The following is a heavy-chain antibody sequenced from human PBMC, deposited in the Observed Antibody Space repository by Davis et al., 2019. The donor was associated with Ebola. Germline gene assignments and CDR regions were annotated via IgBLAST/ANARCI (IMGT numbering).Heavy chain of an antibody. CDR1: GFTFSAYY. CDR3: AREIESGSCCFIDD. Sequence: PGGSLRLSCAASGFTFSAYYMTWIRQAPGTGLEWISAISGSGYTIYEADSVKGRFTISRDNHKNSLYLEMNSLRVEDTAIYYCAREIESGSCCFIDDWGQGTLVTVSS. V-gene: IGHV3-11*01. D-gene: IGHD2-15*01. J-gene: IGHJ4*02. CDR2: ISGSGYTI.